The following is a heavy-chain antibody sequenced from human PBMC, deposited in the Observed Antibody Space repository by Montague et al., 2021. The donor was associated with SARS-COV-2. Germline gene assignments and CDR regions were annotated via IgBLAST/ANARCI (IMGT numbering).Heavy chain of an antibody. CDR3: ATELPGYYDDSGYYSAFDH. J-gene: IGHJ4*02. Sequence: SLRLSCAASGFTFSAFWMTLLRQAPVKGLEWVVNIKQDGSQKYYLESVKGRFTISRDNAQNSLHLQMNSLILEDTTVYYCATELPGYYDDSGYYSAFDHWGQGTLVSVSS. V-gene: IGHV3-7*05. CDR2: IKQDGSQK. CDR1: GFTFSAFW. D-gene: IGHD3-22*01.